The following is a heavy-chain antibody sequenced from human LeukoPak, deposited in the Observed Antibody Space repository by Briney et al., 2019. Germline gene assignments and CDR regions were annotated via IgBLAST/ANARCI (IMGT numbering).Heavy chain of an antibody. CDR3: AKDGGYGSGSYYEDY. V-gene: IGHV3-23*01. Sequence: GGSLRLSCAASGFTFSSYAMNWVRQAPGTGLEWVSSINGGGGATYYAESVKGRFTISRDNSKNTLYLQMNSLRAEDTAVYYCAKDGGYGSGSYYEDYWGQGTLVTVSS. J-gene: IGHJ4*02. CDR1: GFTFSSYA. CDR2: INGGGGAT. D-gene: IGHD3-10*01.